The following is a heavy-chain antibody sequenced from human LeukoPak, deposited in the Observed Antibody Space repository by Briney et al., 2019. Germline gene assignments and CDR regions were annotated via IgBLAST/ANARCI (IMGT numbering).Heavy chain of an antibody. Sequence: GGSLRLSCAASGFTFSSYAMSWVRQAPGKGLELVSGISGSGGSTHYADSVKGRFTISRDNSKNTLYLQMNSLRADDTAVYYCAKITIFGVVSPTDWGQGTLVTVSS. V-gene: IGHV3-23*01. CDR2: ISGSGGST. CDR1: GFTFSSYA. J-gene: IGHJ4*02. D-gene: IGHD3-3*01. CDR3: AKITIFGVVSPTD.